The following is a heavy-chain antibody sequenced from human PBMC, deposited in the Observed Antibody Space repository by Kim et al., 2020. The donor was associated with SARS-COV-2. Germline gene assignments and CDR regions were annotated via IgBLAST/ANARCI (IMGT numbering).Heavy chain of an antibody. CDR3: AKIDDYYGSGAFDY. Sequence: GGSLRLSCAASGFTFSSYAMSWVRQAPGKGLEWVSTISGSGGSTYYADSVKGRFTISRDNSKNTLYLQMNSLRAEDTAVYYCAKIDDYYGSGAFDYWGQGTLVTVSS. CDR2: ISGSGGST. D-gene: IGHD3-10*01. J-gene: IGHJ4*02. V-gene: IGHV3-23*01. CDR1: GFTFSSYA.